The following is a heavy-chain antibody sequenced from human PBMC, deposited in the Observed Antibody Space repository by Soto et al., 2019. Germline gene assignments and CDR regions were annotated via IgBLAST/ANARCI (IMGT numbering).Heavy chain of an antibody. D-gene: IGHD3-3*01. J-gene: IGHJ6*04. Sequence: PSETLSLTCAVSGDSISSGYHWAWIRQPPGKGLEWVASIYHTGTTYYNPSLTSRVTISVDTSKNQFSLKLSSVTAADTAVYYCARGFGVVTYYYYGMDVWGKGTPVT. CDR1: GDSISSGYH. CDR2: IYHTGTT. V-gene: IGHV4-38-2*01. CDR3: ARGFGVVTYYYYGMDV.